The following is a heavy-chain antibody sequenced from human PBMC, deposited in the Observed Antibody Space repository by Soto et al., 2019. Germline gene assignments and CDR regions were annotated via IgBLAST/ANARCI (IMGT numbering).Heavy chain of an antibody. V-gene: IGHV3-33*01. J-gene: IGHJ4*02. CDR1: GFTFSNYG. CDR3: AAGEPLNY. Sequence: QMQLVESGGGVVQPGRSLRLSCAASGFTFSNYGMHWVRQAPGKGQERVAIIWYDGSNKYYADSVKGRFTISRDNSKNTVYLQMNSLRAEDTAMYFCAAGEPLNYRGQGTLVTVSS. CDR2: IWYDGSNK. D-gene: IGHD3-10*01.